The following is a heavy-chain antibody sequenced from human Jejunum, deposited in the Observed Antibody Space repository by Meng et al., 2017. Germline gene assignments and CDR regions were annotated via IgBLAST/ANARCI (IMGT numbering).Heavy chain of an antibody. Sequence: QARVHAPGPGLVRPSGPVSLNCAFCGASNSCTNWWSWVRQPAGKGLEWSGKIDPSESTHYNPSLKGRVTISADRSKTQFSLRLTSVTAADTAIYYCARAYCTDVSCHDFFDSWGQGTLVTVSS. CDR1: GASNSCTNW. CDR2: IDPSEST. D-gene: IGHD2-8*01. CDR3: ARAYCTDVSCHDFFDS. V-gene: IGHV4-4*02. J-gene: IGHJ4*02.